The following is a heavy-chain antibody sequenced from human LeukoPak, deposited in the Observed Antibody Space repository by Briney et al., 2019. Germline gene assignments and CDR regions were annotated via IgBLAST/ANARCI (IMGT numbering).Heavy chain of an antibody. Sequence: SVKVSCKASGGTFSSYAISWVRQAPGQGLEWMGGIIPIFGTANYAQKFQGRVTITADESTSTAYMELSSLRSEDTAVYYCAKDRREQWLPTYFDYWGQGTLVTVSS. V-gene: IGHV1-69*13. J-gene: IGHJ4*02. D-gene: IGHD6-19*01. CDR1: GGTFSSYA. CDR2: IIPIFGTA. CDR3: AKDRREQWLPTYFDY.